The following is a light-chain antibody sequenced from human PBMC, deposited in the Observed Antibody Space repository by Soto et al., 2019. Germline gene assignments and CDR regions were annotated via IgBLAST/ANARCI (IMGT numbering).Light chain of an antibody. CDR1: QSVTNNY. J-gene: IGKJ5*01. V-gene: IGKV3D-20*02. CDR2: GAS. Sequence: DIVLTQSPGPLSLSPGERATLSCRASQSVTNNYLAWCQQKPGQAPRLLIDGASSRATGVPDRFSGTGSGTDFTLTISSLEPEDFAVYYCQQRSNRPTFGQGTRLEIK. CDR3: QQRSNRPT.